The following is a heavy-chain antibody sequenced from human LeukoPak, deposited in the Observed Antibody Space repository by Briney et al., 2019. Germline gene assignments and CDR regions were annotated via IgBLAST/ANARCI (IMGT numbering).Heavy chain of an antibody. D-gene: IGHD6-13*01. Sequence: ETPSLTCTVSGGSISSYYWSWIRQPPGKGLEWIGYIYYSGSTNYNPSLKSRVTISVDTSKNQFSLKLSSVTAADTAVYYCARTPYSSSRYYFDNSGQGALCTVSS. J-gene: IGHJ4*02. CDR1: GGSISSYY. CDR3: ARTPYSSSRYYFDN. V-gene: IGHV4-59*01. CDR2: IYYSGST.